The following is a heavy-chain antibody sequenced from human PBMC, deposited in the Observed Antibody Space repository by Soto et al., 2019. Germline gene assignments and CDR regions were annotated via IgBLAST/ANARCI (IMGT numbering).Heavy chain of an antibody. Sequence: QVQLVQSGAEVKKPGSSVKVSCKASGGTFSSYAISWVRQSPGQGLEWMGGIIPIFGTGNYAQKFQGRVTISADESTSKAHMELRSLGSEDTAVYYCAERGYSGACGAFDIWGQGTMVTVSS. CDR3: AERGYSGACGAFDI. V-gene: IGHV1-69*12. J-gene: IGHJ3*02. D-gene: IGHD6-25*01. CDR2: IIPIFGTG. CDR1: GGTFSSYA.